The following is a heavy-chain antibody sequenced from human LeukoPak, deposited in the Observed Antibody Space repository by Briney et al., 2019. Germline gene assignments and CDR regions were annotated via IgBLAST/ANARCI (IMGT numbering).Heavy chain of an antibody. J-gene: IGHJ4*02. Sequence: GASVKVSCKASGGTFSSYAISWVRQAPGQGLEWMGRINPYSGDTNFAQKFQGRVTMTRDTSITTAYMDLSSLTPDDTAGYFCARDQGSLTRSWYTGYWGQGTQVTVSS. CDR3: ARDQGSLTRSWYTGY. CDR2: INPYSGDT. D-gene: IGHD6-13*01. V-gene: IGHV1-2*06. CDR1: GGTFSSYA.